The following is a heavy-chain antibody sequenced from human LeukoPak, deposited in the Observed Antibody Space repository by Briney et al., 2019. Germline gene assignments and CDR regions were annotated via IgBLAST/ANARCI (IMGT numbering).Heavy chain of an antibody. Sequence: GGSLRLSCAASGFTFDDYAMHWVRQAPGKGLEWVSGISWNSGSIGYADSVKGRFTISRDNAKNSLYLQMNSLRAEDTALYYRAKDILEEPAAMMEYWGQGTLVTVSS. CDR1: GFTFDDYA. J-gene: IGHJ4*02. CDR2: ISWNSGSI. D-gene: IGHD2-2*01. V-gene: IGHV3-9*01. CDR3: AKDILEEPAAMMEY.